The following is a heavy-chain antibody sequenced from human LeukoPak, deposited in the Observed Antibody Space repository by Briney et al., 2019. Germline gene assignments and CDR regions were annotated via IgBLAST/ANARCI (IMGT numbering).Heavy chain of an antibody. V-gene: IGHV3-13*01. CDR3: ARVSTVEKWYFDL. D-gene: IGHD4-23*01. J-gene: IGHJ2*01. Sequence: GGSLRLSCAASGFTFSSYDMHWVRQATGKGLEWLSAIGTAGDTYYPGSVKGRFTISRENAKNSLYLQMNSLRAGDTAVYYCARVSTVEKWYFDLWGRGTLVTVSS. CDR1: GFTFSSYD. CDR2: IGTAGDT.